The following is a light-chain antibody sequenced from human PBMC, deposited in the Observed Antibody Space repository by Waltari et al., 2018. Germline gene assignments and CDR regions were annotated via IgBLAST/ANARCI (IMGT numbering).Light chain of an antibody. CDR1: SGHRRYA. V-gene: IGLV4-69*01. J-gene: IGLJ3*02. CDR2: VNSDGSH. Sequence: QPVLTQSPSASASLGASVQLTCTLSSGHRRYALAWHQQQPEKGPRYLRKVNSDGSHSKGDGIPDRFSGSRSGAERYLTISSLQSEDEADYYCQTWGTGIRVFGGGTKLTVL. CDR3: QTWGTGIRV.